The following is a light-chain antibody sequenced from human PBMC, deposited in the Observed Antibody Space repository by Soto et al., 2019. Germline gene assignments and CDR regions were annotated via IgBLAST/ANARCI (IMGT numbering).Light chain of an antibody. Sequence: QALLTQPRSVSGSPGQSVTISCTGTSSGVGGYNYVSWYQHHPGKAPKLMIYDVDKRPSGVPGRFSGSKSGNTASLTISGLQAEDEADYYCCSYAGSYPFVFGTGTKVTVL. V-gene: IGLV2-11*01. CDR2: DVD. J-gene: IGLJ1*01. CDR1: SSGVGGYNY. CDR3: CSYAGSYPFV.